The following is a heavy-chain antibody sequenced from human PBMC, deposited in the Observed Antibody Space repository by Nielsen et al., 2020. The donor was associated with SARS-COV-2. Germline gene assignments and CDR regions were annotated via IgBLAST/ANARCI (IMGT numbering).Heavy chain of an antibody. CDR2: ISSSSSYT. CDR3: ARTTVTSLRYYYYYGMDV. J-gene: IGHJ6*02. D-gene: IGHD4-17*01. Sequence: GGSLRLSCAASGFTFSSYGMHWVRQAPGKGLEWVSYISSSSSYTNYADSVKGRFTISRDNAKNSLYLQMNSLRAEDTAVYYCARTTVTSLRYYYYYGMDVWGQGTTVTVSS. CDR1: GFTFSSYG. V-gene: IGHV3-21*05.